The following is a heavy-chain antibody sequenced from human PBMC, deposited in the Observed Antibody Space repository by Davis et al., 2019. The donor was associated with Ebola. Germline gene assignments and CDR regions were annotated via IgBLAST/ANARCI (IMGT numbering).Heavy chain of an antibody. CDR2: ISAYNGNT. J-gene: IGHJ4*02. Sequence: ASVKVSCKASGYTFTGYYMHWVRQAPGQGLEWMGWISAYNGNTNYAQKLQGRVTMTTDTSTSTAYMELRSLRSDDTAVYYCARDCGVGCSGRVGYWGQGTLVTVSS. V-gene: IGHV1-18*04. CDR3: ARDCGVGCSGRVGY. D-gene: IGHD2-15*01. CDR1: GYTFTGYY.